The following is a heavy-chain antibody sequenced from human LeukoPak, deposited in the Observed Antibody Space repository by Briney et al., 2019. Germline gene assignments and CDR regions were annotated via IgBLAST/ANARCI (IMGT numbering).Heavy chain of an antibody. V-gene: IGHV3-23*01. CDR3: AKGRSTPAYFDY. CDR1: GGSISSSSYY. Sequence: ETLSLTCTVSGGSISSSSYYWGWIRQAPGKGLEWVSAISGSGGSTYYADSVKGRFTISRDNSKNTLYLQMNSLRAEDTAVYYCAKGRSTPAYFDYWGQGTLVTVSS. J-gene: IGHJ4*02. D-gene: IGHD2-2*01. CDR2: ISGSGGST.